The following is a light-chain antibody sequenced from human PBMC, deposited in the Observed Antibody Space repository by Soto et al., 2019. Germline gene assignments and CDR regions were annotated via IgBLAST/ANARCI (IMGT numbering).Light chain of an antibody. CDR1: QSVSSN. V-gene: IGKV3-20*01. Sequence: EIVMTQSPDTLSVSPGEGASLSCRASQSVSSNLAWYQQNPGQAPRLLIYDASNRATGIPDRFSGSGSGTDFTLTISRLEPEDFAVYYCQQYGSSGTFGQGTKVDIK. J-gene: IGKJ1*01. CDR3: QQYGSSGT. CDR2: DAS.